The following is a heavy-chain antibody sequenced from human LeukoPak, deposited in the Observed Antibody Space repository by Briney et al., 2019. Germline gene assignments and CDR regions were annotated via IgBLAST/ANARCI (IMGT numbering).Heavy chain of an antibody. J-gene: IGHJ4*02. Sequence: GGSLRLSCAASGFTFSSYGMHWVRQAPGKGLEWVAVIWDDGGNKYYAESVKGRFTISRDDSKKTLFLQMNSLRAEDTAVYYCARTEIVGATIDYWGQGTLVTVSS. CDR1: GFTFSSYG. CDR3: ARTEIVGATIDY. CDR2: IWDDGGNK. D-gene: IGHD1-26*01. V-gene: IGHV3-33*01.